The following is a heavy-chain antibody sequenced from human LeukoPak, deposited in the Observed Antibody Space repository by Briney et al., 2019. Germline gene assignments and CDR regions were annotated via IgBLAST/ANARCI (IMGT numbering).Heavy chain of an antibody. CDR3: ARVSSYGVYYYYYMDV. D-gene: IGHD5-18*01. Sequence: PSETLSLTCTVSGGSISSGGYYWSWIRQHPGKGLEWIGYIYYSGSTYYNPSLKSRVTISVDTSKNQFSLKLSSVTAADTAVYYCARVSSYGVYYYYYMDVWGRGTTVTVSS. CDR2: IYYSGST. J-gene: IGHJ6*03. V-gene: IGHV4-31*03. CDR1: GGSISSGGYY.